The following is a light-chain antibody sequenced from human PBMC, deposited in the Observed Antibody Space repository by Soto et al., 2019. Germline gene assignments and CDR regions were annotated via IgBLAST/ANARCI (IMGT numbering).Light chain of an antibody. Sequence: DIQMTQSPSTLSASVGDRVTITCRASQSINSWLAWFQHKPGKAPKLLIYKASSLESGVPSRFSGSGSGTEFTLTISSLQTDDFATYYCQQYNTYSYTFGQGTKLEIK. J-gene: IGKJ2*01. CDR1: QSINSW. V-gene: IGKV1-5*03. CDR3: QQYNTYSYT. CDR2: KAS.